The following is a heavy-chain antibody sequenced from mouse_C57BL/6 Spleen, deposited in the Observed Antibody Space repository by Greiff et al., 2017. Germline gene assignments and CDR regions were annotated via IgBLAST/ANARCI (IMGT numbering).Heavy chain of an antibody. CDR3: ARTLYYGSSLDY. CDR1: GYTFPSYW. Sequence: QVQLQQPGAELVMPGASVKLSCKASGYTFPSYWMHWVKQRPGQGLEWIGEIDPSDSYTNYNQKFKGKSTLTVDKSSSTAYMQRSSLTSEDSAVYYCARTLYYGSSLDYWGQGTTLTVSS. D-gene: IGHD1-1*01. CDR2: IDPSDSYT. J-gene: IGHJ2*01. V-gene: IGHV1-69*01.